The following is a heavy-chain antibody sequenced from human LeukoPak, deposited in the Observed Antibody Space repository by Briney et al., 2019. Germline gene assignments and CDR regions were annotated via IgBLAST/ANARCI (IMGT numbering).Heavy chain of an antibody. Sequence: PSETLSLTCTVSGGSISSYYWSWIRQPAGKGLEWIGRIYTSGSTNYNPSLKSRVTMSVDTSKNQFSLKLSSVTAADTAAYYCARDYSSGWYGYIWFDPWGQGTLVTVSS. J-gene: IGHJ5*02. D-gene: IGHD6-19*01. CDR2: IYTSGST. CDR3: ARDYSSGWYGYIWFDP. V-gene: IGHV4-4*07. CDR1: GGSISSYY.